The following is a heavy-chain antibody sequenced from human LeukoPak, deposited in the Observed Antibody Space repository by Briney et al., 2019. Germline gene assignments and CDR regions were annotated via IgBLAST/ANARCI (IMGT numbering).Heavy chain of an antibody. Sequence: SETLSLTCAVYGGSLSDYSWNWIRQPPGKGLEWIGEINHSGRTNYNPSLKSRVTISVDTSKNQFSLKLSSVTAADTAVYYCAREADFWTGYYQGFDYWGQGTLVTVSS. CDR2: INHSGRT. V-gene: IGHV4-34*01. CDR1: GGSLSDYS. D-gene: IGHD3/OR15-3a*01. J-gene: IGHJ4*02. CDR3: AREADFWTGYYQGFDY.